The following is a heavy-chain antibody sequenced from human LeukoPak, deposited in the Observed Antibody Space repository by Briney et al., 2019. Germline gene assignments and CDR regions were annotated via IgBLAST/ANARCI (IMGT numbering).Heavy chain of an antibody. D-gene: IGHD3-10*01. Sequence: GGSLRLSGAASGFTFSSYGMSWVRQAPGKGLEWVSAISGSGGSTYYADSVKGRFTISRDNSKNTLYLQMNSLRAEDTAVYYCAKDSRHITMVRGVIYYFDYWGQGTLVTVSS. CDR2: ISGSGGST. J-gene: IGHJ4*02. V-gene: IGHV3-23*01. CDR3: AKDSRHITMVRGVIYYFDY. CDR1: GFTFSSYG.